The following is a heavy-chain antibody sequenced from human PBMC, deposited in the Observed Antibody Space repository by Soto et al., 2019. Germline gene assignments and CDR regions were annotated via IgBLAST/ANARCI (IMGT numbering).Heavy chain of an antibody. D-gene: IGHD2-2*01. V-gene: IGHV3-30-3*01. J-gene: IGHJ4*02. CDR3: AKCTSTRCHLGSDY. CDR1: GFIFSNYA. CDR2: ISYDGNNN. Sequence: PGGSLRLSGAACGFIFSNYAMNWVRQAPCKGLEWVALISYDGNNNYYTDSVKGRFTISRHNSKSAMYLQMNSLRPEDTAVYYCAKCTSTRCHLGSDYLGQGTLLAVCS.